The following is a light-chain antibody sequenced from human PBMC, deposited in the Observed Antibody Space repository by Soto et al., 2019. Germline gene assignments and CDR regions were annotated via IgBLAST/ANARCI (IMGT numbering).Light chain of an antibody. CDR1: QSISTY. J-gene: IGKJ1*01. Sequence: DIQMTQSPSSLSASVGDRVTITCRASQSISTYLNWFQQRPGKAPKLLIYAASTLQSGVPSRFSGSGSGTEYTLTISRLQPEDFATYYCQQLNSYPITFGQGTKV. CDR2: AAS. V-gene: IGKV1-9*01. CDR3: QQLNSYPIT.